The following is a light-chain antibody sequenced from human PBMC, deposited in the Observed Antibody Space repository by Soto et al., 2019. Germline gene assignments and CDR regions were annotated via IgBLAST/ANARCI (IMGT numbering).Light chain of an antibody. CDR2: GSS. V-gene: IGKV3-20*01. CDR3: QQYGSSPRT. CDR1: QSVRSGY. J-gene: IGKJ1*01. Sequence: EIVLTQSPGTLSLSPGERATLSCRASQSVRSGYLAWYQQKPGQAPRILIYGSSSRATGIPDRFSGSGSGTDFTLTISRLEPEDFAVYYCQQYGSSPRTFGQGTKVEIK.